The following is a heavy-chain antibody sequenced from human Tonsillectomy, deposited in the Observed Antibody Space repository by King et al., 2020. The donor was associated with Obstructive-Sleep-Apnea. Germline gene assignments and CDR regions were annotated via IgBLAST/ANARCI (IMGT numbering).Heavy chain of an antibody. CDR1: GFTFSNYT. CDR2: ISYDGNNK. CDR3: AREPFHYDSSGYDY. V-gene: IGHV3-30-3*01. Sequence: VQLVESGGGVVQPGRSLRLSCGASGFTFSNYTMHWVRQAPGKGLEWVAVISYDGNNKYYADSVRDRFTLSRDNSKNTLYLQMNSLRTEDTAVYYWAREPFHYDSSGYDYWGQGTLVTVSS. D-gene: IGHD3-22*01. J-gene: IGHJ4*02.